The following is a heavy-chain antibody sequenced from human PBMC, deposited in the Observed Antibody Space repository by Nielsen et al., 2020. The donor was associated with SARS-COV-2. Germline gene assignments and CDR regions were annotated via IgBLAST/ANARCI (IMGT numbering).Heavy chain of an antibody. CDR1: GFTFSSYA. D-gene: IGHD3-10*01. V-gene: IGHV3-23*01. J-gene: IGHJ6*02. Sequence: GGSLRLSCAASGFTFSSYAMSWVRQAPGKGLEWVSAISGSGGSTYYADSVKGRFTISRDNSKNTLYLQMNSLRAEDTAVYYCARPSLGGNYYGMDVWGQGTTVTVSS. CDR2: ISGSGGST. CDR3: ARPSLGGNYYGMDV.